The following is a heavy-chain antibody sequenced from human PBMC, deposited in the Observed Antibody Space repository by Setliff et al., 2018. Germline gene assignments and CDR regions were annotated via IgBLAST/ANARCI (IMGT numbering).Heavy chain of an antibody. Sequence: PSETLSLTCAVSGFSISSGYYWGWIRQPPGKGLEWIGSIYYSGSTYYNPSLKSRVTISVDTSKNQFSLKLSSVTAADTAVYYCARHRILYYSFDYWGQGTLVTVSS. V-gene: IGHV4-38-2*01. CDR3: ARHRILYYSFDY. CDR2: IYYSGST. CDR1: GFSISSGYY. J-gene: IGHJ4*02. D-gene: IGHD2-8*01.